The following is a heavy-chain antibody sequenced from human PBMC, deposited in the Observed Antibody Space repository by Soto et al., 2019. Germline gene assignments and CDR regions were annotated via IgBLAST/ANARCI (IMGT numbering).Heavy chain of an antibody. CDR3: VKDSPSSTPYRIAAAEGNWFDP. J-gene: IGHJ5*02. Sequence: GGSLRLSCSASGFTFRSYAMHWVRQAPGKGLEYVSAISSNGGSTYYADSVKGRFTISRDNSKNTLYLQMSSLRAEDTAVYYCVKDSPSSTPYRIAAAEGNWFDPWGQGTLVTVSS. CDR1: GFTFRSYA. CDR2: ISSNGGST. V-gene: IGHV3-64D*08. D-gene: IGHD6-13*01.